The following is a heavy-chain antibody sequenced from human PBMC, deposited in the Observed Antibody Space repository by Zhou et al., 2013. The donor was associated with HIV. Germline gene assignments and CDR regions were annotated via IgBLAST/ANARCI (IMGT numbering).Heavy chain of an antibody. D-gene: IGHD3-3*02. CDR1: GYTITDYY. V-gene: IGHV1-2*02. J-gene: IGHJ6*03. CDR3: ARDWQFHVIFDDYYIDV. CDR2: INPKNGDT. Sequence: QVQLVQSGAEVRKPGASVNVSCKASGYTITDYYIHWVRQAPGQGLQWMGWINPKNGDTNYAQTFKGRITMTRDTSINTAYMVLTSLKSNDTALYFCARDWQFHVIFDDYYIDVWGEGTTVIVSS.